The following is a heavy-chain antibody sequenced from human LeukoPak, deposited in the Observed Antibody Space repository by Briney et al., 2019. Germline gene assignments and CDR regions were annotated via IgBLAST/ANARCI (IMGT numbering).Heavy chain of an antibody. CDR1: GDSFTSYW. CDR3: ARQRGYLYYFDY. V-gene: IGHV5-51*01. D-gene: IGHD1-1*01. Sequence: GESLKISCKGSGDSFTSYWIGWVRQMPGKGLEWRGIIYTGDSDTRYNPSFQSQVTISADKSISTAYLQWSSLKASDTAMYYCARQRGYLYYFDYWGQGTLVTVSS. J-gene: IGHJ4*02. CDR2: IYTGDSDT.